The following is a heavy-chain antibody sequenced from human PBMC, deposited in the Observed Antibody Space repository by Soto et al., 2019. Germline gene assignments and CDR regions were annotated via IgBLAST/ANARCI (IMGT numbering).Heavy chain of an antibody. CDR1: GGSINSYY. J-gene: IGHJ5*01. CDR3: ARDAYPNWFDF. CDR2: ISSGGSA. V-gene: IGHV4-4*07. D-gene: IGHD2-8*01. Sequence: ETLSLTCNASGGSINSYYWSWIRQPAGKGLEWIGRISSGGSAIYNPSLKSRVTISVDTSKNQFSLRLTSVTAADTAVYFCARDAYPNWFDFWGQGTLVTVSS.